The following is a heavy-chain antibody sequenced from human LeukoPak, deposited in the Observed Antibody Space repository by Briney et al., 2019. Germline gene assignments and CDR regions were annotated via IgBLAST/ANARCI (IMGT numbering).Heavy chain of an antibody. J-gene: IGHJ4*02. CDR3: ARGNYDYVWGSNFDY. Sequence: PSQTLSLTYTVSGGSISSGGYYWSWIRQHPGKGLEWIGYIYYSGSTYYNPSLKSRVTISVDTSKNQFSLKLSSVTAADTAVYYCARGNYDYVWGSNFDYWGQGTLVTVSS. CDR2: IYYSGST. CDR1: GGSISSGGYY. D-gene: IGHD3-16*01. V-gene: IGHV4-31*03.